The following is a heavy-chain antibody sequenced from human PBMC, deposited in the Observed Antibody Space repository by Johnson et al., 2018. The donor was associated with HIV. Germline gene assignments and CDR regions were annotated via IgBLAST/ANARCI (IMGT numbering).Heavy chain of an antibody. J-gene: IGHJ3*02. D-gene: IGHD4-17*01. CDR3: ARDRIGDYADAFDI. CDR1: GFTFSSYA. Sequence: QVQVVESGGGVVQPGRSLRLSCAASGFTFSSYAMHWVRQAPGKGLEWVAVISYDGSNKYYADSVKGRFTISRDNSKNTLYLQMNSLRAEDTAVYYCARDRIGDYADAFDIWGQGTMVTVSS. V-gene: IGHV3-30-3*01. CDR2: ISYDGSNK.